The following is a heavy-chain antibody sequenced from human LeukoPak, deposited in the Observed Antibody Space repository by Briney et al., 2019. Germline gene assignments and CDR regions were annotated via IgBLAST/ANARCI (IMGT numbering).Heavy chain of an antibody. CDR1: GYTLTELS. V-gene: IGHV1-24*01. CDR3: ATDNKGYYLEQFDY. J-gene: IGHJ4*02. D-gene: IGHD3-10*01. CDR2: FDPEDGET. Sequence: ASVKVSCKVSGYTLTELSMHWVRQAPGQGLEWMGGFDPEDGETIYAQKFQGRVTMTEDTSTDTAYMELSSLRSEDTAVYYCATDNKGYYLEQFDYWGQGTLVTVSS.